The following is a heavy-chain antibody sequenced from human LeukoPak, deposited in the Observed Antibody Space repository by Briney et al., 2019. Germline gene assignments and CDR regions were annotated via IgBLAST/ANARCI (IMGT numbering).Heavy chain of an antibody. CDR1: GYTFTGYY. CDR3: ARGRVTMVRGGGYMDV. D-gene: IGHD3-10*01. J-gene: IGHJ6*03. V-gene: IGHV1-2*02. CDR2: INPNSGGT. Sequence: ASVKVSCKASGYTFTGYYMHWVRQAPGQGLEWMGWINPNSGGTNYAQKLQGRVTMTTDTSTSTAYMELRSLRSDDTAVYYCARGRVTMVRGGGYMDVWGKGTTVTVSS.